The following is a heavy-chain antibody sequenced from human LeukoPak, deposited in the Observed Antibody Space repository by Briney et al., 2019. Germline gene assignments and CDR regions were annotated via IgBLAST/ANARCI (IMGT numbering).Heavy chain of an antibody. J-gene: IGHJ4*02. CDR1: GYTFTSYY. CDR2: INPSGGST. V-gene: IGHV1-46*01. CDR3: ARDLQTLYYFDY. D-gene: IGHD4-11*01. Sequence: ASVKVSYKASGYTFTSYYMHWVRQAPGQGLEWMGIINPSGGSTSYAQKFQGRVTMTRDTSTSTVYMELSSLRSEDTAVYYCARDLQTLYYFDYWGQGTLVTVSS.